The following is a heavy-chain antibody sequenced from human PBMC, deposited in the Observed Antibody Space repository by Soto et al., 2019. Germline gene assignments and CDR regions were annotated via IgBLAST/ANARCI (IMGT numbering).Heavy chain of an antibody. CDR2: IYYSGST. CDR1: GGSISSGGYY. CDR3: ARTGGSGTTRWFDP. Sequence: PSETLSLTCTVSGGSISSGGYYWSWIRQHPGKGLEWIGYIYYSGSTYYNPSLKSRVTISVDTSKNQFSLKLSSVTAADTAVYYCARTGGSGTTRWFDPWGQGTLVTVSS. V-gene: IGHV4-31*03. J-gene: IGHJ5*02. D-gene: IGHD3-10*01.